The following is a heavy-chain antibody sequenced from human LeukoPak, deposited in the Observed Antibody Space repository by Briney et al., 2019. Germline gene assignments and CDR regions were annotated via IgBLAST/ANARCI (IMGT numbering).Heavy chain of an antibody. Sequence: GGSLRLSCAASGFTFSSYAMHWVRQAPGKGLEWVAVISYDGSNKYYADSVKGRFTISRDNAKNSLYLQMNSLRAEDTAVYYCASLYYHDSAWGQGTLVTVSS. J-gene: IGHJ5*02. D-gene: IGHD3-22*01. V-gene: IGHV3-30-3*01. CDR2: ISYDGSNK. CDR1: GFTFSSYA. CDR3: ASLYYHDSA.